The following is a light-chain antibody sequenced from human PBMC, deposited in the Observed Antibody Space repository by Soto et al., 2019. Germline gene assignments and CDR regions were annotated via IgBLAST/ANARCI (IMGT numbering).Light chain of an antibody. Sequence: EIVLTQSPATLSLSPGERATLSCRASQSVSSNLAWYQQKPGQAPRLLIYGASTRATGIPARFSGSGSGTEFTLTINSLQSEDFAVYYCQQYGSSITFGQGTRLEIK. CDR2: GAS. CDR1: QSVSSN. J-gene: IGKJ5*01. V-gene: IGKV3-15*01. CDR3: QQYGSSIT.